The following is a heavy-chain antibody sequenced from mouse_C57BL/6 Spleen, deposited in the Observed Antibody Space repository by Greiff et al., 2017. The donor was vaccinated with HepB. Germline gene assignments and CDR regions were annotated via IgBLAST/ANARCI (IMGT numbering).Heavy chain of an antibody. CDR2: INPSTGGT. CDR3: ARVYYGNSVFDY. V-gene: IGHV1-42*01. D-gene: IGHD2-1*01. J-gene: IGHJ2*01. Sequence: EVQLQQSGPELVKPGASVKISCKASGYSFTGYYMNWVKQSPEKSLEWIGEINPSTGGTTYNQKFKVKATLTVDKSSSTAYMQLKSLTSEDSAVYYCARVYYGNSVFDYWGQGTTLTVSS. CDR1: GYSFTGYY.